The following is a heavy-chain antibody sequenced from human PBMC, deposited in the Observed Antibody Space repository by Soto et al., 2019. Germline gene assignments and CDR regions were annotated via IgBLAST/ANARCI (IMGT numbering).Heavy chain of an antibody. D-gene: IGHD2-15*01. V-gene: IGHV3-74*01. CDR1: GLTFSSYW. CDR2: ISTDGSVT. CDR3: ARAPNSGGVCGFDY. J-gene: IGHJ4*02. Sequence: GGSLRLSCAASGLTFSSYWMHWVRQAPGKGLVWVSRISTDGSVTTYADSVKGRFTISRDNAKNTLYLQMNSLRTEDTAVYYCARAPNSGGVCGFDYWGQGTLVTVSS.